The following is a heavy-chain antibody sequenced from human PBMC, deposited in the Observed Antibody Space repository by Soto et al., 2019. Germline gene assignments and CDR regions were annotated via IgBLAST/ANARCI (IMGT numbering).Heavy chain of an antibody. V-gene: IGHV3-30-3*01. CDR2: ISYDGSNK. J-gene: IGHJ6*02. CDR3: ARDRRGSVYCSSTSCYSYGMDV. CDR1: GFTFSSYA. Sequence: SCAASGFTFSSYAMHWVRQAPGKGLGWVAVISYDGSNKYYADSVKGRFTISRDNSKNTLYLQMNSLRAEDTAVYYCARDRRGSVYCSSTSCYSYGMDVWGQGTTVTVSS. D-gene: IGHD2-2*01.